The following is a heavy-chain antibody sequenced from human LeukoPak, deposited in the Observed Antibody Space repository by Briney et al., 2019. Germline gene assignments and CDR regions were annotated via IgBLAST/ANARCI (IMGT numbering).Heavy chain of an antibody. CDR1: GFTFSSYS. D-gene: IGHD3-22*01. J-gene: IGHJ5*02. V-gene: IGHV3-21*01. CDR3: ARVTPNYYDSSGYYLFDP. Sequence: GGSLRLSCAASGFTFSSYSMNWVRQAPGKGLEWVSSISSSSSYIYYADSVKGRSTISRDNAKNSLYLQMNSLRAEDTAVYYCARVTPNYYDSSGYYLFDPWGQGTLVTVSS. CDR2: ISSSSSYI.